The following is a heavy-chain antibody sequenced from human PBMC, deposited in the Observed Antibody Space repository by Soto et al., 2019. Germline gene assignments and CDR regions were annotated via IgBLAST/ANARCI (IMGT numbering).Heavy chain of an antibody. CDR2: IWYDGSNK. CDR3: ARDRWFGELLHDYYYYGMDV. CDR1: GFTFSSYG. V-gene: IGHV3-33*01. Sequence: QVQLVESGGGVVQPGRSLRLSCAASGFTFSSYGMHWVRQAPGKGLEWVAVIWYDGSNKYYADSVKGRFTISRDNSXXTXYXXMNSLRAEDTAVYYCARDRWFGELLHDYYYYGMDVWGQGTTVTVSS. D-gene: IGHD3-10*01. J-gene: IGHJ6*02.